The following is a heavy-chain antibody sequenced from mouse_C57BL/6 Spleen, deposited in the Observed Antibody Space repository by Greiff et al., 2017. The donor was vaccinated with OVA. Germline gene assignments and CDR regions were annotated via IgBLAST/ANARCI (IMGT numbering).Heavy chain of an antibody. J-gene: IGHJ2*01. V-gene: IGHV5-4*01. CDR2: LSDGGSYT. D-gene: IGHD1-1*01. CDR3: ARDYYGSSPYFDY. CDR1: GFTFSSYA. Sequence: EVMLVESGGGLVKPGGSLTLSCAASGFTFSSYAMSWVRQTPEKRLEWVATLSDGGSYTYYPDNVKGRFTISRDNAKNNLYLQRSRLKAEDTAMYYCARDYYGSSPYFDYWGQGTTLTVSA.